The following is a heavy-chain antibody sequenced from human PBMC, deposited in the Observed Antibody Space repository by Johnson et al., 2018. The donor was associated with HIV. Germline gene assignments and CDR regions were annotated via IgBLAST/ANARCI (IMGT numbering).Heavy chain of an antibody. CDR1: GFSFSSYA. Sequence: VQLVESGGGVVQPGGSLRLSCAASGFSFSSYAMHWVRQAPGKGLEWVSVIYSGGKTYYADSVKGRFTISRDNSKNTLYLQMNSLRAEDTAVYYCARGPHNSSGTTLRGAFDLWGQGTMVTVSS. J-gene: IGHJ3*01. D-gene: IGHD1-7*01. CDR2: IYSGGKT. V-gene: IGHV3-66*01. CDR3: ARGPHNSSGTTLRGAFDL.